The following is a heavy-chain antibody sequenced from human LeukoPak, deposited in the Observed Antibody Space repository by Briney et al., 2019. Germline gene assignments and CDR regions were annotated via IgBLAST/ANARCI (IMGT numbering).Heavy chain of an antibody. CDR2: IIPIFGTA. CDR1: GGTFSSYA. Sequence: SVKVSCKASGGTFSSYAISWVRQAPGQGLEWMGGIIPIFGTANYAQKFQGRVTITTDESTSTAYMELSSLRSEDTAVYYCAVTLGYCSSTSCYTDYYYYYMDVWGKGTTVTVSS. CDR3: AVTLGYCSSTSCYTDYYYYYMDV. D-gene: IGHD2-2*02. J-gene: IGHJ6*03. V-gene: IGHV1-69*05.